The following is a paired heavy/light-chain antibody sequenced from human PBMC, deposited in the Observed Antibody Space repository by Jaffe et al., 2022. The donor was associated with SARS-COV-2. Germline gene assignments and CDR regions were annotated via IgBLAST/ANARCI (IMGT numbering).Light chain of an antibody. CDR1: QSININ. CDR2: AAS. Sequence: DIQMTQSPSSLSTSIGDRVTITCRASQSININLNWYQQKPGKAPKLLIQAASDLQAGVPSRFSGSGFGTDFTLSISSLQPEDFATYFCQQSFSTAYTFGQGTKLEMK. V-gene: IGKV1-39*01. CDR3: QQSFSTAYT. J-gene: IGKJ2*01.
Heavy chain of an antibody. CDR2: IFHTGSS. CDR3: ARDDLTGTFDY. J-gene: IGHJ4*02. Sequence: VQLQESGPGLVKPSQTLSLTCTVSGDSISSGDCYWNWIRQLPGKGLEWIGYIFHTGSSYYNPSLKGRVSMSIDTSKGEFSLRLTSVTAADTAVYYCARDDLTGTFDYWGLGAPVTVSS. D-gene: IGHD7-27*01. CDR1: GDSISSGDCY. V-gene: IGHV4-31*03.